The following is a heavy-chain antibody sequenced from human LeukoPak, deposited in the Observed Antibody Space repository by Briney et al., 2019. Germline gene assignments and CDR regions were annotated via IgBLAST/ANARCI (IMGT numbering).Heavy chain of an antibody. D-gene: IGHD1-20*01. J-gene: IGHJ4*02. Sequence: GGSLRLSCVASGFTFSSYSMKWVRQAPGKGLEWVSAISGSGGSTYYADSVKGRFTISRDNSKNTLYLQMNSLRAEDTAVYYCAKSPRLYNWNYVDYWGQGTLVTVSS. CDR1: GFTFSSYS. CDR2: ISGSGGST. V-gene: IGHV3-23*01. CDR3: AKSPRLYNWNYVDY.